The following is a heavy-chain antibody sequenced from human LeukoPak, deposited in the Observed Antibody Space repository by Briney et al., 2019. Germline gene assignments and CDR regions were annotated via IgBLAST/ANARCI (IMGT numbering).Heavy chain of an antibody. CDR3: ARGARWLQLRPLDY. J-gene: IGHJ4*02. CDR2: INHSGST. D-gene: IGHD5-24*01. V-gene: IGHV4-34*01. Sequence: PSETLSLTCAVYGGSFSGYYWSWIRQPPGKGLEWIGEINHSGSTNYNPSLKSRVTISVDTSKNQFSLKLSSVTAADTAVYYCARGARWLQLRPLDYWGQGTLVTVSS. CDR1: GGSFSGYY.